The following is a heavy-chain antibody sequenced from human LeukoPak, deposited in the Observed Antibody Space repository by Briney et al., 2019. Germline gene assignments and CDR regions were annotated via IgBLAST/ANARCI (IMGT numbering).Heavy chain of an antibody. V-gene: IGHV3-7*01. J-gene: IGHJ4*02. CDR1: GFIFSNYW. CDR2: IRQEGNKK. D-gene: IGHD4-17*01. Sequence: PGGSLRLSCAASGFIFSNYWMSWLRQAPGKGLEWVANIRQEGNKKNYVDSVEGRFTIYRDNVQNSVYLQTTSLRAEDTAVYYCATDTGHGYFESWGQGTLVTVSS. CDR3: ATDTGHGYFES.